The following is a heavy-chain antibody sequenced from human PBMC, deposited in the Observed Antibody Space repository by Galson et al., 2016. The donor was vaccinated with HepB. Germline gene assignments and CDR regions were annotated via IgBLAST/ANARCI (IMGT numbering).Heavy chain of an antibody. D-gene: IGHD3-16*02. J-gene: IGHJ4*02. CDR3: GGGRGVIDY. CDR2: IWYDASKE. Sequence: SLRLSCAASVFNFRTYVIHWVRQPPGKGLEWVAVIWYDASKEYYLDSVKGRFSISRDNSEKTVYLQIDSLRVDDTAVYYCGGGRGVIDYWGQGTQVIVSS. V-gene: IGHV3-33*03. CDR1: VFNFRTYV.